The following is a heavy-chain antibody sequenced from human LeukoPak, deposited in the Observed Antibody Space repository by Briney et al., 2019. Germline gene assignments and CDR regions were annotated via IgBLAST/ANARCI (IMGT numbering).Heavy chain of an antibody. CDR2: INSDGSST. J-gene: IGHJ4*02. CDR3: ARDRGTKKPGIIEY. CDR1: GFTFSGYW. V-gene: IGHV3-74*01. D-gene: IGHD6-13*01. Sequence: GGSLRLSCAASGFTFSGYWMHWVRQAPGKGLVWVSRINSDGSSTSYADSVKGRFTISRDNAKNTLYLQMNSLRAEDTAVYYCARDRGTKKPGIIEYWGQGTLVTVSS.